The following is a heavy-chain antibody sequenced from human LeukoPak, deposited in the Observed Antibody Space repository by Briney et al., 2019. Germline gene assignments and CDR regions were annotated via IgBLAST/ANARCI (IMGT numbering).Heavy chain of an antibody. CDR3: AKRVPYSSSSVYFDY. Sequence: PEGSLRLSCAASGFTFSNYAMSWVRQAPGKGLEGVSAISDSGRDTYYADSVKGRFTISRDNSKNTLYLQMNSLRAEDAAVYYCAKRVPYSSSSVYFDYWGQGTLVTVSS. J-gene: IGHJ4*02. CDR2: ISDSGRDT. D-gene: IGHD6-6*01. V-gene: IGHV3-23*01. CDR1: GFTFSNYA.